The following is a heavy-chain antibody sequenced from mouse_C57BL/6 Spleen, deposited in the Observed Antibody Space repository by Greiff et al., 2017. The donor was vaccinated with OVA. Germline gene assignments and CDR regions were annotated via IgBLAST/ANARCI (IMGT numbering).Heavy chain of an antibody. V-gene: IGHV5-16*01. D-gene: IGHD2-2*01. CDR2: INYDGSST. CDR1: GFTFSDYY. Sequence: EVKLVESEGGLVQPGSSMKLSCTASGFTFSDYYMAWVRQVPEKGLEWVANINYDGSSTYYLDSLKSRFIISRDNAKKILYLQMSSLKTENTATYYCARALYAYDVRAFDYWGQGTTLTVSS. J-gene: IGHJ2*01. CDR3: ARALYAYDVRAFDY.